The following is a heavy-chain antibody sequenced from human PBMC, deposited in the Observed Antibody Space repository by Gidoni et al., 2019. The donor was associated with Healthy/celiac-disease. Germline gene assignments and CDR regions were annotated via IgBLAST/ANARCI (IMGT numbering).Heavy chain of an antibody. D-gene: IGHD2-15*01. J-gene: IGHJ3*02. CDR2: ISSSSSYT. CDR3: ARDNSLGYCSGGSCPDAFDI. V-gene: IGHV3-11*05. CDR1: GFTFSDYY. Sequence: QVQLVESGGGLVKPGGSLRLSCAASGFTFSDYYMSWIRQAPGKGLEWVSYISSSSSYTNYADSVKGRFTISRDNAKNSLYLQMNSLRAEDTAVYYCARDNSLGYCSGGSCPDAFDIWGQGTMVTVSS.